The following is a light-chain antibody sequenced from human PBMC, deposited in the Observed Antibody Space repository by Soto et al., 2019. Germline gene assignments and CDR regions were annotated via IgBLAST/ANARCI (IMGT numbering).Light chain of an antibody. CDR3: QQYNNWPPLT. J-gene: IGKJ4*01. Sequence: EIVMTQSPATLSVSPGERATLSCRASQRVSSNLVWYQQKPGQAPRLLIYGASIRVPGIPARFSGSGSGTEFTLTISSLQSEDFGVYYCQQYNNWPPLTFGGGTKVEIK. V-gene: IGKV3-15*01. CDR1: QRVSSN. CDR2: GAS.